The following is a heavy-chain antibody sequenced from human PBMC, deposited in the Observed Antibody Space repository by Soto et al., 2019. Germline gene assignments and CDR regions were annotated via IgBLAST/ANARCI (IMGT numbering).Heavy chain of an antibody. V-gene: IGHV3-9*01. CDR1: GFIFDDFA. CDR2: ISWNSDSI. J-gene: IGHJ4*02. D-gene: IGHD3-3*01. Sequence: EAQLVESGGGFVQPGRSLRLSCAGSGFIFDDFAIHWVRQAPGKGLEWVSGISWNSDSIGYADSVKGRFTISRDNAKNALYLQMNSPRVEDTALYYCTKVRGLYDFWSGPLHFDLWGQGTLVTVSS. CDR3: TKVRGLYDFWSGPLHFDL.